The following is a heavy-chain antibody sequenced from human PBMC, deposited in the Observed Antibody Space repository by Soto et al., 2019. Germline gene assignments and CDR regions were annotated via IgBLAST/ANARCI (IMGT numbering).Heavy chain of an antibody. Sequence: EVQLVESGGGLVQPGGSLSLSCAASGFTFSSYWMHWVRQAPGKGLVWVSRINSDGSSTSYADSVKGRFTISRDNAKNTLYLQMNSLRAEDTAVYYCARDLYYDFWSGYLGYYYYGMDVWGQGTTVTVSS. CDR1: GFTFSSYW. CDR2: INSDGSST. V-gene: IGHV3-74*01. D-gene: IGHD3-3*01. J-gene: IGHJ6*02. CDR3: ARDLYYDFWSGYLGYYYYGMDV.